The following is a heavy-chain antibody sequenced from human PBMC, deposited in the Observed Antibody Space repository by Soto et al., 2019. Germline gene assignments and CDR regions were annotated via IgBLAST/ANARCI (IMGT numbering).Heavy chain of an antibody. D-gene: IGHD2-15*01. CDR2: IYYSGST. CDR3: ATYSKAGGHEGWVVTFDY. Sequence: SETLSLTCTVSGGSVSSGDSFWSWIRQPPGKGLEWIGYIYYSGSTYYNPSLKSRVTLSVDTSKNQFSLKLTSVTAADTAVYYCATYSKAGGHEGWVVTFDYCGQGALVTVSS. CDR1: GGSVSSGDSF. V-gene: IGHV4-30-4*01. J-gene: IGHJ4*02.